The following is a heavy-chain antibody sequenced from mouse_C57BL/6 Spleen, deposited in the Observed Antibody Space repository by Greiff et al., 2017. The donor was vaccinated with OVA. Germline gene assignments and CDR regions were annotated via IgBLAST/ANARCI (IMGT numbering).Heavy chain of an antibody. V-gene: IGHV5-17*01. CDR3: ARQYYGNYFYAMDY. Sequence: EVKLVESGGGLVKPGGSLKLSCAASGFTFSDYGMHWVRQAPEKGLEWVAYISSGSSTIYYADTVKGRFTISRDNAKNTLFLQMTSLRSEDTAMYYCARQYYGNYFYAMDYWGQGTSVTVSS. CDR2: ISSGSSTI. CDR1: GFTFSDYG. D-gene: IGHD2-1*01. J-gene: IGHJ4*01.